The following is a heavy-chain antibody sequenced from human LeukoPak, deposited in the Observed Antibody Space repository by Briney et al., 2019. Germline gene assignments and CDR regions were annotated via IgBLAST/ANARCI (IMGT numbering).Heavy chain of an antibody. CDR2: INPNSGGT. Sequence: ASVKVSCKASGYTFTGYYTHWVRQAPGQGLEWMGWINPNSGGTNYAQKFQGRVTMTRDTSISTAYMELSRLRSDDTAVYYCATPTVYYYYGMDVWGQGTTVTVSS. CDR1: GYTFTGYY. J-gene: IGHJ6*02. CDR3: ATPTVYYYYGMDV. D-gene: IGHD4-17*01. V-gene: IGHV1-2*02.